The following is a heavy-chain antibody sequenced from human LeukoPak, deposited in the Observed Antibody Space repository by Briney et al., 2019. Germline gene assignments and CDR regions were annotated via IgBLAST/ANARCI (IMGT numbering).Heavy chain of an antibody. J-gene: IGHJ3*02. D-gene: IGHD3-22*01. CDR1: GFTFSSHW. CDR2: IDQDGSEI. CDR3: ARGHYDCNM. V-gene: IGHV3-7*04. Sequence: GGSLRLSCAASGFTFSSHWMTWVRQGPGKGLEWVANIDQDGSEINYVDSVKGRFTISRDNAKNSLYLQMNSLRAEDTAVYYCARGHYDCNMWGQGTIVTVSS.